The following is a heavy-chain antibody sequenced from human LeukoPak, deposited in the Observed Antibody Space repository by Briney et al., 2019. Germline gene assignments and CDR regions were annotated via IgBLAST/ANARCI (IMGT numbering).Heavy chain of an antibody. V-gene: IGHV3-23*01. Sequence: PGGSLRLSCAASGFIFITYTMSWVRQAPGKGLEWVSAISGGNYTYYADSVKGRFTISRDNAKNSLYLEMNSLKPEDTALYYCAKLMVGGLTKSPFDSWGQGTLVTVSS. CDR1: GFIFITYT. J-gene: IGHJ4*02. D-gene: IGHD3-10*01. CDR2: ISGGNYT. CDR3: AKLMVGGLTKSPFDS.